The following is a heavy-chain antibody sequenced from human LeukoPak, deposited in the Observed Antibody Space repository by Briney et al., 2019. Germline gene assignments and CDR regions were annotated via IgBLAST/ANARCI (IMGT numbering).Heavy chain of an antibody. J-gene: IGHJ4*02. CDR1: GFTFSSYA. Sequence: GGSLRLSCSASGFTFSSYAMHWVRQAPGKGLEYVSAIVSNAGSTYYADSVKGRFTISRDNSKNTLYLQMSSLRAEDTGVYYCVKPLGSSGYGYFFHYWGQGTLVTVSS. CDR3: VKPLGSSGYGYFFHY. CDR2: IVSNAGST. V-gene: IGHV3-64D*06. D-gene: IGHD5-12*01.